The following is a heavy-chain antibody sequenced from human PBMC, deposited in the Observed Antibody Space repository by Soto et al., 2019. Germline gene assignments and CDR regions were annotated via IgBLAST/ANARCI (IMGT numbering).Heavy chain of an antibody. CDR3: ARDRDWSSHY. D-gene: IGHD3-9*01. J-gene: IGHJ4*02. CDR2: INNDGSEE. CDR1: GFTFSGHW. V-gene: IGHV3-7*01. Sequence: GGSLRLSCVASGFTFSGHWMNWARQAPGKGLEWVAHINNDGSEENYVDSVKGRFTISRDNAKNSLYLQMNSLRVEDTAVYYCARDRDWSSHYWGQGA.